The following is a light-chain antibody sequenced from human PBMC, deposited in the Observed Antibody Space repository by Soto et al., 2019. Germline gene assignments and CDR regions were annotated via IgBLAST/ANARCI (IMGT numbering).Light chain of an antibody. CDR3: QQYNNWPLT. V-gene: IGKV3-15*01. CDR1: QSVSNN. J-gene: IGKJ4*01. CDR2: GAS. Sequence: EIVMTQFPATLSVSPGERATLACRASQSVSNNLAWYQQKPGQAPRLLIHGASTRATGIPARFSGSGSGTEFTLTISSLQSEDFAVYYCQQYNNWPLTFGGGTKVEIK.